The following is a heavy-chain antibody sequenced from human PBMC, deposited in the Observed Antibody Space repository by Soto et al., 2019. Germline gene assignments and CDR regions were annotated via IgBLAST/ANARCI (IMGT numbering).Heavy chain of an antibody. CDR2: ISSSSSYI. CDR3: ARQYQLLLDPYYYMDV. J-gene: IGHJ6*03. V-gene: IGHV3-21*01. D-gene: IGHD2-2*01. Sequence: NPGGSLRLSCAASGFTFSSYSMNWVRQAPGKGLEWVSSISSSSSYIYYADSVKGRFTISRDNAKNSLYLQMNSLRAEDTAVYYCARQYQLLLDPYYYMDVWGKGTTVTVSS. CDR1: GFTFSSYS.